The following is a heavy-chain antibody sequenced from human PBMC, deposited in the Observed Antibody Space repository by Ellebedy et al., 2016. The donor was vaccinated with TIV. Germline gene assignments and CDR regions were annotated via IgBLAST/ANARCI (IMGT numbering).Heavy chain of an antibody. J-gene: IGHJ5*02. V-gene: IGHV1-69*13. CDR3: ARGEYRNWFDP. Sequence: AASVKVSYKASGVTFSRYAVSWVRQAPGQGLEWMGTLIPMYGKTHYAQKLQGRVTIAADESTNTAFMELSSLKSEDTAIYYCARGEYRNWFDPWGQGTLVTVSS. D-gene: IGHD3-10*01. CDR1: GVTFSRYA. CDR2: LIPMYGKT.